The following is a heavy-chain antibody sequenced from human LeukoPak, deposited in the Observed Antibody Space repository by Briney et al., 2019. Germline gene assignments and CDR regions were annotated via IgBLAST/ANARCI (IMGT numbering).Heavy chain of an antibody. V-gene: IGHV1-2*02. CDR3: ARVGCTNGVCYFDY. CDR2: INPNSGGT. J-gene: IGHJ4*02. CDR1: GYTFTGYY. D-gene: IGHD2-8*01. Sequence: GASVKVSCKASGYTFTGYYMHWVRQAPGQGLEWMGWINPNSGGTNYAQKFQGRVTMTRDTSISTAYMELSRLRSDDTAVYYCARVGCTNGVCYFDYWGQGTLVTVSS.